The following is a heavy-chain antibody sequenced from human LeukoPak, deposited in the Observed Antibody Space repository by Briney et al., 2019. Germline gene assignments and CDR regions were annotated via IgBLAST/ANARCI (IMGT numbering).Heavy chain of an antibody. CDR2: IYYSGST. V-gene: IGHV4-39*01. D-gene: IGHD3-22*01. CDR1: GGSISSSSYY. CDR3: AVQRITMIVVVIGAFDI. Sequence: SETLSLTCTVSGGSISSSSYYWGWIRQPPGKGLEWIGSIYYSGSTYYNPSLKSRVTISVDTSKNQFSLKLSSVTAADTAVYYCAVQRITMIVVVIGAFDIWGQGTMVTVSS. J-gene: IGHJ3*02.